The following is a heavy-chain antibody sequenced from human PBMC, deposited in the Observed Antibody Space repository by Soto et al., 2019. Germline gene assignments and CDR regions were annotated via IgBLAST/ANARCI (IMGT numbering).Heavy chain of an antibody. V-gene: IGHV3-33*01. CDR2: IWYDGSNK. CDR3: ARARIAAAGIDY. Sequence: GGSLRLSCAASGFTFSSYGMHWVRQAPGKGLEWVAVIWYDGSNKYYADSVKGRFTISRDNSKNTLYLQMNSLRAEDTAVYYCARARIAAAGIDYWGQGTLVTVSS. D-gene: IGHD6-13*01. J-gene: IGHJ4*02. CDR1: GFTFSSYG.